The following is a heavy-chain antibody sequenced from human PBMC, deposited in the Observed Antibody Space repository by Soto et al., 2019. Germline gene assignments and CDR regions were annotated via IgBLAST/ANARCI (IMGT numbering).Heavy chain of an antibody. J-gene: IGHJ4*02. CDR1: GYTFTNYY. V-gene: IGHV1-2*02. CDR3: ERQLAYCGGDCYTEPIEY. Sequence: QAQLVQSGAEVKKPGASVKVSCKASGYTFTNYYIHWVRQAPGQGLEWMGWVNPRSGDTNYAQKFQGRVNMTRDPSISIAYMELSRLRSDDTAVYYCERQLAYCGGDCYTEPIEYWGQGTLVTVSS. CDR2: VNPRSGDT. D-gene: IGHD2-21*02.